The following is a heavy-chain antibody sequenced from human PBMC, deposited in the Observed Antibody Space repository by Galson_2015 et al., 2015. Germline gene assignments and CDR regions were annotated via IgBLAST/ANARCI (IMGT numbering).Heavy chain of an antibody. CDR3: ASLTQSGYDAFDI. CDR2: ISSSSSYI. Sequence: SLRLSCAASGFTFSSYSMNWVRQAPGKGLGWVSSISSSSSYIYYADSVKGRFTISRDNAKNSLYLQMNSLRAEDTAVYYCASLTQSGYDAFDIWGQGTMVTVSS. CDR1: GFTFSSYS. V-gene: IGHV3-21*01. J-gene: IGHJ3*02. D-gene: IGHD5-18*01.